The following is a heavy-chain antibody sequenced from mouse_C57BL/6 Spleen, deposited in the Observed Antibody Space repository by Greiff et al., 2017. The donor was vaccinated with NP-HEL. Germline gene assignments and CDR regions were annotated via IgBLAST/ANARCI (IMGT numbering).Heavy chain of an antibody. V-gene: IGHV5-6*01. Sequence: EVQLVESGGDLVKPGGSLKLSCAASGFTFSSYGMSWVRQTPDKRLEWVATISSGGSYTYYPDSVKGRFTISRDNAKNTLYLQMSSLKSEDTAMYYCARLYGNYVGWYFDVWGTGTTVTVSS. J-gene: IGHJ1*03. CDR2: ISSGGSYT. CDR1: GFTFSSYG. CDR3: ARLYGNYVGWYFDV. D-gene: IGHD2-1*01.